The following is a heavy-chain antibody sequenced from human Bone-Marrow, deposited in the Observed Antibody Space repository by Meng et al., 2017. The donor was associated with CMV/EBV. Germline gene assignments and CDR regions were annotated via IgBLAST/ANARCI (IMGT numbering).Heavy chain of an antibody. CDR3: ASGPDRQDYLTLRYFDS. CDR2: IYNNGDT. D-gene: IGHD3-10*01. J-gene: IGHJ4*02. Sequence: SETLSLTCTVSGDSINRSGYFWSWIRQHPGKGLEWIGYIYNNGDTYDNPSLKSRLSMSVDTSKNQFSLRLTSVTAADTAVYYFASGPDRQDYLTLRYFDSWGQGTLVTVSS. V-gene: IGHV4-31*03. CDR1: GDSINRSGYF.